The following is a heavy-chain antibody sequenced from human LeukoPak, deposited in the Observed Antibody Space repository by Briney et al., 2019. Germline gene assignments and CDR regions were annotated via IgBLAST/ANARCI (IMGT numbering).Heavy chain of an antibody. Sequence: ASVKVSCKPSGYIFINYGISWARQAPGQGLEWMGWISNHNGTPNYAQKFEGRVTMTTDISTSTAYMELTSLTSDDAAVYYCARDAVLGAPYTDHWGQGTLVTVSS. CDR3: ARDAVLGAPYTDH. V-gene: IGHV1-18*01. CDR1: GYIFINYG. J-gene: IGHJ5*02. D-gene: IGHD3-3*02. CDR2: ISNHNGTP.